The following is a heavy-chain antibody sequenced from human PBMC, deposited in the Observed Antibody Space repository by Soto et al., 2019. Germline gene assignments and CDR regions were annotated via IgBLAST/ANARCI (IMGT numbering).Heavy chain of an antibody. V-gene: IGHV1-46*01. CDR2: INPSGGST. J-gene: IGHJ4*02. CDR3: ARDPHYYGSGSYYESPRPGDY. Sequence: ASVKVSCKASGYTFTSYYMHWVRQAPGQGLEWMGIINPSGGSTSYAQKFQGRVTMTRDTSTSTVYMELSSLRSDDTAVYYCARDPHYYGSGSYYESPRPGDYWGQGTLVTVSS. CDR1: GYTFTSYY. D-gene: IGHD3-10*01.